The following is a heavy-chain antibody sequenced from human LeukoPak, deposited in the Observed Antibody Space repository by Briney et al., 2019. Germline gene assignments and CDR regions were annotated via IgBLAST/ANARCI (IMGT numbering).Heavy chain of an antibody. CDR1: GFTFSSYG. CDR3: VAAYYLDY. Sequence: GSLRLSCAASGFTFSSYGMHWVRQAPGKGLEWVAFIWFDGRNKYYEDSVKGRFTISRDNSKNTLYLQMNSLSADDTAVYYCVAAYYLDYWGQGTLVTVSS. J-gene: IGHJ4*02. V-gene: IGHV3-30*02. CDR2: IWFDGRNK. D-gene: IGHD6-13*01.